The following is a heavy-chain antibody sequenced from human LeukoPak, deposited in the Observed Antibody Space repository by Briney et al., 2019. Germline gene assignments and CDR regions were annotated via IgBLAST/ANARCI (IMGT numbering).Heavy chain of an antibody. CDR1: VGSISSYY. J-gene: IGHJ4*02. CDR3: ARGGSGYEKD. CDR2: IHTSGST. Sequence: SETLSLTCTVSVGSISSYYWSWIRQPAGKGLEWIGRIHTSGSTNYNPSLKSRVAMSIDTSKNQFSLKLSSVTAADTAVYYCARGGSGYEKDWGQGTLVTVSS. D-gene: IGHD5-12*01. V-gene: IGHV4-4*07.